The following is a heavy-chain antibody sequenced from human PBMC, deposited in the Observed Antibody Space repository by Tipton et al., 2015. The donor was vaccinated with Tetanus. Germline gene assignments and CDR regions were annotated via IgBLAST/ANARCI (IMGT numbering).Heavy chain of an antibody. CDR2: INHGGGS. CDR3: ARESITIFGVVSIDY. D-gene: IGHD3-3*01. CDR1: GGSFSDYY. Sequence: TLSLTCAVSGGSFSDYYWTWIRQSPGKGLEWIGEINHGGGSNYNPSLKSRVTLSLDTSKNHFSLRLSSVTAADTAVYYCARESITIFGVVSIDYWGQGTLVTVSS. V-gene: IGHV4-34*01. J-gene: IGHJ4*02.